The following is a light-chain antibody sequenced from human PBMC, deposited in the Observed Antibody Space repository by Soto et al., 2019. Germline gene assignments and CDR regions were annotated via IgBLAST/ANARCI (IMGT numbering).Light chain of an antibody. CDR3: SLSFGGTVV. V-gene: IGLV7-46*01. CDR2: DAT. CDR1: TGGVTSGHW. Sequence: QAVVTQEPSMTVSPGGTVTLTCGSTTGGVTSGHWPYWFQQKAGQAPRTLIYDATIKHSSPPARFSGSLLGGKAALTLSGAQPEDEAEYYCSLSFGGTVVFGGGTKLTVL. J-gene: IGLJ2*01.